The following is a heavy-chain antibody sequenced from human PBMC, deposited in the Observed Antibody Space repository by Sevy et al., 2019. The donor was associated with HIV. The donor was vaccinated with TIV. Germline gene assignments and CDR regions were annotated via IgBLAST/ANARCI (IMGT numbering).Heavy chain of an antibody. CDR3: ARRLYDEYMGWFVP. CDR2: IYYSGDT. D-gene: IGHD2-2*02. J-gene: IGHJ5*02. Sequence: SETLSLTCNVSGGSISSSSYYWDWIRQPPGKGLEWIGSIYYSGDTYYNPSLKRRVTISVDTSKNQFSLKLSSVTAADTAVYHCARRLYDEYMGWFVPWGQGTLVTVSS. V-gene: IGHV4-39*01. CDR1: GGSISSSSYY.